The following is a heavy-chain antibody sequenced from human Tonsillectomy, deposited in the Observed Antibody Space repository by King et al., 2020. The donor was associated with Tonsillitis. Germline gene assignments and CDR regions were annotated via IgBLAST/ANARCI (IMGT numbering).Heavy chain of an antibody. CDR3: TTEFSGWVMFDY. V-gene: IGHV3-15*01. D-gene: IGHD6-19*01. Sequence: EVQLVESGGGLVKPGGSLRLSCAASGFTFSSAWVRLVRQAPGKGLEWGGRIKSKTAGGTTDYAAPGNGRFTISRDDSKNTLYLHMNSLKTEDTALYYCTTEFSGWVMFDYWGQGTLVTVSS. CDR1: GFTFSSAW. J-gene: IGHJ4*02. CDR2: IKSKTAGGTT.